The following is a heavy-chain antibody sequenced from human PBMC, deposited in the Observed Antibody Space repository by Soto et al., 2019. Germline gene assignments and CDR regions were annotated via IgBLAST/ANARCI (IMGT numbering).Heavy chain of an antibody. V-gene: IGHV5-51*01. Sequence: GESLKISCKGSGYSFTSYWIGWVRQMPGKGLEWMGIIYPGDSDTRYSPSFQGQVTISADKSISTAYLQWSSLKASDTAMYYCARASQVVPAAMPDYYYGMDVWGQGTTVTVSS. CDR1: GYSFTSYW. D-gene: IGHD2-2*01. CDR3: ARASQVVPAAMPDYYYGMDV. J-gene: IGHJ6*02. CDR2: IYPGDSDT.